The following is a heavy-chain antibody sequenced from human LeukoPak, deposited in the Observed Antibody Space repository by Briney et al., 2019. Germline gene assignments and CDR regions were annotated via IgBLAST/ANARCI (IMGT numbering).Heavy chain of an antibody. CDR3: ARWGSSGWYPMDV. J-gene: IGHJ6*02. V-gene: IGHV3-74*01. D-gene: IGHD6-19*01. CDR1: GFTFSTYW. CDR2: INSDGSSP. Sequence: GGSLRLSCAASGFTFSTYWMHWVRQAPGKGLVWVSCINSDGSSPSYADSVKGRFTISRDNAKNTVYLQMNSLRAEDAAVYYCARWGSSGWYPMDVWGQGTTVTVSS.